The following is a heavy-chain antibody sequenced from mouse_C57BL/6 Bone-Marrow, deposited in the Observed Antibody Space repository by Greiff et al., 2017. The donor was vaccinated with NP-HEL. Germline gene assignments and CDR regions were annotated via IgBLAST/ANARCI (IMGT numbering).Heavy chain of an antibody. CDR1: GYTFTSYW. J-gene: IGHJ2*01. CDR2: IHPNSGST. CDR3: ARKSYDGYFYFDY. D-gene: IGHD2-3*01. Sequence: QVQLQQPGAELVKPGASVKLSCKASGYTFTSYWMHWVKQRPGQGLEWIGMIHPNSGSTNYNEKFKSKATLTVDKSSSTAYMQLSSLTSEDSAVYYCARKSYDGYFYFDYWGQGTTLTVSS. V-gene: IGHV1-64*01.